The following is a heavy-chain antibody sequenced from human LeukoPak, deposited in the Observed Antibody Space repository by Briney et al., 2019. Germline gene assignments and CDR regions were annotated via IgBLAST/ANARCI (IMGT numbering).Heavy chain of an antibody. CDR2: ISYDGNNE. V-gene: IGHV3-30*18. Sequence: GGSLRLSCAGSGFTFSSYGMHWVRHAPGKGLEWVAVISYDGNNEYYADSVKGRFTISRDNSKNTLYLQMNSLRAEDTAVYYCAKGTGMDVWGKGTTVTVSS. CDR3: AKGTGMDV. CDR1: GFTFSSYG. J-gene: IGHJ6*04.